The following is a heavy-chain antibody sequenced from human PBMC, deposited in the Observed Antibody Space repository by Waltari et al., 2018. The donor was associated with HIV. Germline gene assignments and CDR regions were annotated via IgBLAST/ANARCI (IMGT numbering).Heavy chain of an antibody. CDR1: GYTFTGYY. CDR2: INPDNGGT. CDR3: ARDICNGGSCYSYYFDY. D-gene: IGHD2-15*01. V-gene: IGHV1-2*02. J-gene: IGHJ4*02. Sequence: QVQLVQSGAEVKKPGASVKISCKASGYTFTGYYMHWVRQAPGQGLEWMGWINPDNGGTKYAQKFQGRVTMTRDTSISTAYMELSRLRSDDTAVYYCARDICNGGSCYSYYFDYWGQGTLVTFSS.